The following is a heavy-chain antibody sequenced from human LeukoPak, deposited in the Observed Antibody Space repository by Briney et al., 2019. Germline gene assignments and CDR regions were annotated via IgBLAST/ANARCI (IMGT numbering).Heavy chain of an antibody. V-gene: IGHV3-21*01. J-gene: IGHJ3*02. CDR2: ISSSSSYI. CDR1: GFIFSTYW. CDR3: ARDTGVEMATIGDDAFDI. Sequence: PGGSLRLSCAASGFIFSTYWTNWVRQAPGKGLEWVSSISSSSSYIYYADSVKGRFTISRDNAKNSLYLQMNSLRAEDTAVYYCARDTGVEMATIGDDAFDIWGQGTMVTVSS. D-gene: IGHD5-24*01.